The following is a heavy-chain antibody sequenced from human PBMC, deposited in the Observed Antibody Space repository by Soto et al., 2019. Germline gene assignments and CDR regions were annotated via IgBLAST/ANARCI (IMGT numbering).Heavy chain of an antibody. J-gene: IGHJ4*02. CDR1: GGSISSYY. CDR3: ERRGGYGDYDY. CDR2: IYYSGST. V-gene: IGHV4-59*01. D-gene: IGHD4-17*01. Sequence: SETLSLTCTVSGGSISSYYWSWIRQPPGKGLEWIGYIYYSGSTNYNPSLKSRVTISVDTSKNQFSLKLSSVTAADTAVYYCERRGGYGDYDYWGQGNLVTVSS.